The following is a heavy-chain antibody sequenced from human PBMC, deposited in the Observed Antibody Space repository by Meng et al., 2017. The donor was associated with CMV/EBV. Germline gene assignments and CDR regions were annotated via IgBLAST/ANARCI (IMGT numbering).Heavy chain of an antibody. CDR2: ISSDGSNT. CDR3: ARVSGWYSGAHDV. J-gene: IGHJ3*01. D-gene: IGHD6-19*01. CDR1: GFRFSIYA. V-gene: IGHV3-64*02. Sequence: GESLKISCAASGFRFSIYAMYWVRQAPGKGLEFVSLISSDGSNTYYRDSVKGRFTISRDNSKNTVYLQMGSLRAEDTAVYYCARVSGWYSGAHDVWGQGTMVTVSS.